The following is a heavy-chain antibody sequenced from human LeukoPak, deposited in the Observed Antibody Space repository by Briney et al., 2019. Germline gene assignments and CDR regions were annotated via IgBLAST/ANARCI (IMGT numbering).Heavy chain of an antibody. CDR1: GGSISSGSYY. CDR3: ARDRNGYKELDY. J-gene: IGHJ4*02. Sequence: SETLSLTCTVSGGSISSGSYYWRWIRQPAGKGLEWIARIYTSGSTNSHPSLKSRVTISVDTSKNQFSLKLSSMTAADTAVYYCARDRNGYKELDYWGQGTLVTVSS. CDR2: IYTSGST. V-gene: IGHV4-61*02. D-gene: IGHD5-24*01.